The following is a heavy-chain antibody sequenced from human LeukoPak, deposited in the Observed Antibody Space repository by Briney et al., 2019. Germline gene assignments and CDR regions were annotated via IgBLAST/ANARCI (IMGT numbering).Heavy chain of an antibody. D-gene: IGHD2-15*01. CDR3: ARVLHTIVDY. V-gene: IGHV4-59*01. CDR1: GGSISSYY. CDR2: IYYSGST. J-gene: IGHJ4*02. Sequence: SESLSLTCTVSGGSISSYYWSWIRQPPGKGLEWIGYIYYSGSTNYNPSLKSRVTISVDTSKNQFSLKLSSVTAADTAVYYCARVLHTIVDYWGQGTLVTVSS.